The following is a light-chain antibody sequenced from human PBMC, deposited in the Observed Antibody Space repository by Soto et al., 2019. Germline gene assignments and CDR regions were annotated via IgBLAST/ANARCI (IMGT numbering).Light chain of an antibody. CDR3: QQYNKWPLT. CDR2: GAS. Sequence: EIVMTQSPSTLSVSPGERATLSCRASQSVSSNLAWYQQKPGQAPRLLIYGASTRATGTPARFSGSGSGTDFTLTISSLRSEDFEIYYCQQYNKWPLTFGGGTKVDI. V-gene: IGKV3D-15*01. CDR1: QSVSSN. J-gene: IGKJ4*01.